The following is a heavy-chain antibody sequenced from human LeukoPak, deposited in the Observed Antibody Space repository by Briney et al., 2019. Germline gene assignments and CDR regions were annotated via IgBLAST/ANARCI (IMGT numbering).Heavy chain of an antibody. CDR2: IYHSGST. CDR1: GGSISSGGYY. CDR3: ARDSTSAFDI. D-gene: IGHD2-2*01. J-gene: IGHJ3*02. Sequence: PSETLSLTCTVSGGSISSGGYYWSWIRQPPGKGLEWIGYIYHSGSTYYNPSLKSRVTISVDRSKNQFSLKLSSVTAADTAVYYCARDSTSAFDIWGQGTMVTVSS. V-gene: IGHV4-30-2*01.